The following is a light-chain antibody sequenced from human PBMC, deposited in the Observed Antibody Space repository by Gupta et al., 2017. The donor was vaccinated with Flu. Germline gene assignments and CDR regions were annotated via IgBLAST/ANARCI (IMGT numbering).Light chain of an antibody. J-gene: IGLJ3*02. CDR2: GNS. Sequence: TISCTGSNSNIGANLVVHWYQQIPGTDHTVFIYGNSNRPSGVPDRFSGDKSGTSDSPDITGLQAEDEADYYCQSYDSSVSPQGVFGGGTKLTVL. CDR1: NSNIGANLV. V-gene: IGLV1-40*01. CDR3: QSYDSSVSPQGV.